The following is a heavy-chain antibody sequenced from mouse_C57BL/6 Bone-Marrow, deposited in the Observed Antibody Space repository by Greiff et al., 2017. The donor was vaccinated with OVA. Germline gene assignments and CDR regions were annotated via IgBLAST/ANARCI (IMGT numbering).Heavy chain of an antibody. CDR2: ISDGGSYT. CDR1: GFTFSSYA. CDR3: ASCITTNFDY. V-gene: IGHV5-4*03. J-gene: IGHJ2*01. D-gene: IGHD1-1*01. Sequence: EVNVVESGGGLVKPGGSLKLSCAASGFTFSSYAMSWVRQTPEKRLEWVATISDGGSYTYYPDNVKGRFTISRDNAKNNLYLQMSHLKSEDTAMYYCASCITTNFDYWGQGTTLTVSS.